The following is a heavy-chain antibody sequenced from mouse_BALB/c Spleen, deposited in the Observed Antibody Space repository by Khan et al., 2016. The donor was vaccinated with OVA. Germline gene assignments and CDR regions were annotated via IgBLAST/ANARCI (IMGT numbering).Heavy chain of an antibody. Sequence: EVQLQQSGPELVKPGASVKIPCKASGYTFTDYNMDWVKQSHGKSLEWIGDINPNNGDTFYNQKFKGKATLTVDKSSSTAFMELRSLTSEDTAVYYCARTGYGSLGYWGQGTTLTVSS. D-gene: IGHD1-1*01. CDR2: INPNNGDT. CDR1: GYTFTDYN. J-gene: IGHJ2*01. V-gene: IGHV1-18*01. CDR3: ARTGYGSLGY.